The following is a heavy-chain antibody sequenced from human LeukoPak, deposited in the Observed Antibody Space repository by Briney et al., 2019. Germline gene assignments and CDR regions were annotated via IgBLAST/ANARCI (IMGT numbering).Heavy chain of an antibody. J-gene: IGHJ3*01. CDR1: GYPFTDYY. D-gene: IGHD2-15*01. V-gene: IGHV1-2*02. Sequence: ASVKVSCKASGYPFTDYYLHWVRQAPGQGLEWMGCINSNTGDTNSAQNFQGRVIMTRDTSITTAYMELSRLRSDDTALYYCASKGAGHCYDASCMGSFDLWGQGTTVAVSS. CDR2: INSNTGDT. CDR3: ASKGAGHCYDASCMGSFDL.